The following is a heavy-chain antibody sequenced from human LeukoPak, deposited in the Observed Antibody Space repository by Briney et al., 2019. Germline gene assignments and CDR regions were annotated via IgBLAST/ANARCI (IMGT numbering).Heavy chain of an antibody. CDR3: ARDGGVSLDY. CDR1: GFTFSSYA. J-gene: IGHJ4*02. Sequence: QPGRFLRLSCAASGFTFSSYAMHWVRQAPGKGLEWVAVISYDGSNKYYADSVKGRFTISRDNSKNTLYLQMNSLRAEDTAVYYCARDGGVSLDYWGQGTLVTVSS. V-gene: IGHV3-30-3*01. CDR2: ISYDGSNK. D-gene: IGHD3-16*01.